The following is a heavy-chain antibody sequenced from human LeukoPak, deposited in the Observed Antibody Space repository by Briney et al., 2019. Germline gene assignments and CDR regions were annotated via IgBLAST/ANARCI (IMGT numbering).Heavy chain of an antibody. Sequence: SETLSLTCTVSGGSISSYYWSWIRQPPGKTLEWIGYIYNSGNTIYNPSLKSRVTISVDTSKNQFSLRLTSVTAADTAVYYCASADYDYVWGSYRYKGGSYFDYWGQGTLVTVSS. CDR1: GGSISSYY. V-gene: IGHV4-59*08. D-gene: IGHD3-16*02. CDR2: IYNSGNT. CDR3: ASADYDYVWGSYRYKGGSYFDY. J-gene: IGHJ4*02.